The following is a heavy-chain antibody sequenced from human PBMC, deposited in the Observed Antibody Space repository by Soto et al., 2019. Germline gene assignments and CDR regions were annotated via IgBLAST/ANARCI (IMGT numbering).Heavy chain of an antibody. CDR3: AKGGRQWLVTSGFNY. V-gene: IGHV3-30*18. CDR1: GFTFSDYA. D-gene: IGHD6-19*01. CDR2: VSHDGRNT. J-gene: IGHJ4*02. Sequence: VQLVESGGGVGQPGRSLRLSCAASGFTFSDYAIHWVRQAPGKGLECVAVVSHDGRNTHYADSVKGRFTISRYSYKNTVSREMTSVRADNTAVYYCAKGGRQWLVTSGFNYRGQGAMATVSS.